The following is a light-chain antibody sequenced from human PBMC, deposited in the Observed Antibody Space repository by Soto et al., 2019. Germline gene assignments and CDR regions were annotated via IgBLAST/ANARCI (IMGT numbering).Light chain of an antibody. CDR1: SSDVGGYNY. CDR2: EVS. Sequence: LTQPPSASWSFGQSVTISCTGTSSDVGGYNYVSWYQQHPGKAPKLMIYEVSERPSGVPDRFSGSKSGNTASLTVSGLQADDEADYYCSSYSGTNYHYVFGTGTKVTVL. CDR3: SSYSGTNYHYV. V-gene: IGLV2-8*01. J-gene: IGLJ1*01.